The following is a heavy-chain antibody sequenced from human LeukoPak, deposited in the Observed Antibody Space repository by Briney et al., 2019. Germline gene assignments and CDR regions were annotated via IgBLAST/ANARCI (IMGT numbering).Heavy chain of an antibody. Sequence: GGSLRLSCAASGFTFSDYYMSWIRQAPGKGLEWVSYISSSGSTIYYADSVKGRFTISRDNAKNSLYLQMNSLRAEDTAVYYCARPFRSGGHDAFDIWGQGTMVTVSS. J-gene: IGHJ3*02. V-gene: IGHV3-11*01. CDR2: ISSSGSTI. CDR3: ARPFRSGGHDAFDI. CDR1: GFTFSDYY. D-gene: IGHD3-10*01.